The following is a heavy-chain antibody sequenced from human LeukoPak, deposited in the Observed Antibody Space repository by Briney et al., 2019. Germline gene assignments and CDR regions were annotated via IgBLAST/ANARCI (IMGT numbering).Heavy chain of an antibody. CDR1: GYTFTRYY. Sequence: ASVKVSCKASGYTFTRYYMHWVRQAPGQGLEWMGWINPNSGGANYAQKFQGRVTMTRDTSISTAYMELSRLRSDDTAVYYCARIIAQGDFWSGYSTNWFDPWGQGTLVTVSS. J-gene: IGHJ5*02. CDR2: INPNSGGA. V-gene: IGHV1-2*02. D-gene: IGHD3-3*01. CDR3: ARIIAQGDFWSGYSTNWFDP.